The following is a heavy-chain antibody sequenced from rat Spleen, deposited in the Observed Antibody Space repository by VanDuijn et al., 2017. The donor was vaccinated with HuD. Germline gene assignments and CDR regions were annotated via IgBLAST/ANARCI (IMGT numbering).Heavy chain of an antibody. CDR3: ARHPQLGTYWYFDF. CDR2: ILYDTTNT. D-gene: IGHD3-4*01. CDR1: GFTFSDYA. V-gene: IGHV5-17*01. Sequence: EVQLVESGGGLVQPGGSLKLSCAASGFTFSDYAMAWVRQAPKKGLEWVATILYDTTNTFYRDSVKGRFTISRDNAKSTLYLQVDSLRSEDTATYYCARHPQLGTYWYFDFWGPGTMVTVSS. J-gene: IGHJ1*01.